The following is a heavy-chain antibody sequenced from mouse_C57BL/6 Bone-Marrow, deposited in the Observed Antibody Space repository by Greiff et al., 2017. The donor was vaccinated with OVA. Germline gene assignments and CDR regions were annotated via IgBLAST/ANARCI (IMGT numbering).Heavy chain of an antibody. V-gene: IGHV2-2*01. CDR2: ICSGGST. CDR1: GFSLTSYG. CDR3: ARNSTLFCYAMDY. D-gene: IGHD5-1*01. Sequence: VKLVESGPGLVQPSQSLSITCTASGFSLTSYGVHWVRQSPGKGLEWLGVICSGGSTDYNAAIISRLSISKDNSKREIFLKMNRLQADDPAIYYCARNSTLFCYAMDYWGQGTSVTVSS. J-gene: IGHJ4*01.